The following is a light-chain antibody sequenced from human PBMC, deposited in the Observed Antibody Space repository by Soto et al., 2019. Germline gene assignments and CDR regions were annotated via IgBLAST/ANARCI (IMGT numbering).Light chain of an antibody. Sequence: QSVLTQPPSVSGSPGQSVAISCTGTSSDVGSYNRVSWYQQPPGTAPKLMIYDVSNRPSGVPDRFSGSKSGNTASLTISGLQAEDEADYHCSSYTTSSTYVFGTGTKLTVL. CDR1: SSDVGSYNR. J-gene: IGLJ1*01. V-gene: IGLV2-18*02. CDR2: DVS. CDR3: SSYTTSSTYV.